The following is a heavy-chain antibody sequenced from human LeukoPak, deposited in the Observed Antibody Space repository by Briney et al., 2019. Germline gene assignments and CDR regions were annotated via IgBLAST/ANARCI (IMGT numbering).Heavy chain of an antibody. CDR3: ARTGGIVGATNFDY. D-gene: IGHD1-26*01. V-gene: IGHV3-33*01. J-gene: IGHJ4*02. CDR1: EFTFSSYG. CDR2: IWYDGSNK. Sequence: GRSLRLSCAASEFTFSSYGMHWVRQAPGKGLEWVAVIWYDGSNKYYADSVKGRFTISRDNSKNTLYLQMNSLRAEDTAVYYCARTGGIVGATNFDYWGQGTLVTVSS.